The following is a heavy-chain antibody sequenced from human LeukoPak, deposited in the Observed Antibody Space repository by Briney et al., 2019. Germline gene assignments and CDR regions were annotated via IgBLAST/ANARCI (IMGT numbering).Heavy chain of an antibody. V-gene: IGHV4-39*01. CDR1: GVSIGSNSHY. D-gene: IGHD5/OR15-5a*01. Sequence: SETLSLTCTVSGVSIGSNSHYWAWIRQPPGKGLEWLATISYSGGTQYNPSLKSRVTISLDTTKNQFFLKLSSVTAADTAVYYCARNPGTSTLDYWGQGTLVTVSS. J-gene: IGHJ4*02. CDR2: ISYSGGT. CDR3: ARNPGTSTLDY.